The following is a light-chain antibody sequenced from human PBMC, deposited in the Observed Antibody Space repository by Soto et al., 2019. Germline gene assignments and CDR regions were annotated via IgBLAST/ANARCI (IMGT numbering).Light chain of an antibody. CDR1: SGHNSYA. J-gene: IGLJ3*02. CDR3: QTWSTDIRV. CDR2: VNSDGSH. V-gene: IGLV4-69*01. Sequence: QLVLTQPPSASASLGASVKLTCTLSSGHNSYAIAWHQQQPEKGPRYLMKVNSDGSHSKGDGIPDRFSGSSSGAERYLTISSLQSEDEADYYCQTWSTDIRVFGGGTKLTV.